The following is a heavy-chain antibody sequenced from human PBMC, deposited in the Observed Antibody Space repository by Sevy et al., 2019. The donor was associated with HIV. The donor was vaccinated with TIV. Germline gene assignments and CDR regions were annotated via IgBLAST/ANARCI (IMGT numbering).Heavy chain of an antibody. CDR3: ARGDSSSSLLADYYYGMDV. CDR2: IYSSGST. V-gene: IGHV4-61*01. D-gene: IGHD6-6*01. J-gene: IGHJ6*02. Sequence: SETLSLTCTVSGGSVSSGSYYWSWIRQPPGKGLEWIGYIYSSGSTNYNPSLKSRVTISVDTSKNRFSLKLSSVTAADTAVYYCARGDSSSSLLADYYYGMDVWGQGTTVTVSS. CDR1: GGSVSSGSYY.